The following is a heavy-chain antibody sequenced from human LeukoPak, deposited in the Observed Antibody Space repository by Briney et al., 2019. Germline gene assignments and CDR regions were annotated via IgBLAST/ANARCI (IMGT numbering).Heavy chain of an antibody. V-gene: IGHV4-31*03. D-gene: IGHD5-18*01. J-gene: IGHJ4*02. CDR2: IYYSGST. CDR3: ARRGYSYGYVTMYYFDY. Sequence: SQTLSLTCTVSGGSISSGGYYWSWIRQHPGKGLEWIGYIYYSGSTYYNPSLKSRVTISVDTSKNQFSLKLSSVTAADTAVYYCARRGYSYGYVTMYYFDYWGQGTLVTVSS. CDR1: GGSISSGGYY.